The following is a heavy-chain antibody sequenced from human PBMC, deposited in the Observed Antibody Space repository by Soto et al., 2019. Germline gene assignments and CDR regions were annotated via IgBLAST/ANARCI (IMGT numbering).Heavy chain of an antibody. CDR2: NSGSGGGT. CDR1: GFTFSTYA. Sequence: GGSLRLSCAASGFTFSTYAMSWVRQAPGKGLEWVSANSGSGGGTYYSDSVKGRFTISRDNSKNTLYLQMNSLRAEDTAVYYCAKGGSPKYYFDYWGQATLVTVSS. V-gene: IGHV3-23*01. J-gene: IGHJ4*02. CDR3: AKGGSPKYYFDY. D-gene: IGHD2-15*01.